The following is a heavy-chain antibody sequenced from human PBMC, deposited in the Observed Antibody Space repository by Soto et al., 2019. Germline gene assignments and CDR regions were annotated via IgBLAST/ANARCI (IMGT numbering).Heavy chain of an antibody. CDR1: GGSVSSGSYY. V-gene: IGHV4-61*01. CDR2: IYYSGST. Sequence: PSETLSLTCTVSGGSVSSGSYYWSWTRQSPGKGLEWIGYIYYSGSTNYNPSLKSRVTITVDTSKNQFSLKLSSVTAADTAVYYCASERIKSGYSHYYGMDVWGQGTTVTVSS. D-gene: IGHD3-3*01. CDR3: ASERIKSGYSHYYGMDV. J-gene: IGHJ6*02.